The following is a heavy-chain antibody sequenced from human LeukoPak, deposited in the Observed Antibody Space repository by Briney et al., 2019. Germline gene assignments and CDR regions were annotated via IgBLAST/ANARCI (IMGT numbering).Heavy chain of an antibody. Sequence: SETLSLTCTVSGGSISSGGYYWSWIRQHPGKGLEWIGYIYYSGSTYYNTSLKSRVTISVDTSKNQFSLKLSSVTAADTAVYYCARDACSGGSCYSGMVHWFDPWGQGTLVTVSS. D-gene: IGHD2-15*01. V-gene: IGHV4-31*03. CDR1: GGSISSGGYY. CDR2: IYYSGST. J-gene: IGHJ5*02. CDR3: ARDACSGGSCYSGMVHWFDP.